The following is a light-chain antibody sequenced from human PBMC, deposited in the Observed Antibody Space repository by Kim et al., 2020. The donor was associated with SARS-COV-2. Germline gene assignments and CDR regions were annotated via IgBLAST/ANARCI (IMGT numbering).Light chain of an antibody. CDR3: QTWGTGTWV. Sequence: ASVKLTCTLSSGHSSYAIAWHQQQPEKGPRYLMKLNSDGSHSKGDGIPDRFSGSSSGAERYLIISSLQSEDEADYYCQTWGTGTWVFGGGTKLTVL. V-gene: IGLV4-69*01. CDR1: SGHSSYA. CDR2: LNSDGSH. J-gene: IGLJ3*02.